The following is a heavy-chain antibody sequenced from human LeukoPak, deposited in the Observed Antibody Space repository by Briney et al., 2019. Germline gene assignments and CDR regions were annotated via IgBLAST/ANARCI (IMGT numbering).Heavy chain of an antibody. D-gene: IGHD2-21*01. V-gene: IGHV4-61*02. J-gene: IGHJ3*02. CDR2: IHTSGNT. CDR1: GGSVSSGNFY. Sequence: PSETLSLTCTVSGGSVSSGNFYWTWIRQPAGNQLEWIGRIHTSGNTNHNPSLWSRVTISTDTSKSQFSLTLNFVTAADTAVYYCARDRGGDSFDIWGQGKTVTVSS. CDR3: ARDRGGDSFDI.